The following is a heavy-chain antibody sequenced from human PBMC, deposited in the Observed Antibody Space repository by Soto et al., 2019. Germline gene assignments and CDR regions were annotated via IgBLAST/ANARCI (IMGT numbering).Heavy chain of an antibody. J-gene: IGHJ6*02. CDR2: INPSGGST. CDR3: AREGGVEYSSSSGSYYGMDV. Sequence: ASVKVSCKASGYTFTSYYMHWVRQAPGQGLEWMGIINPSGGSTSYAQKFQGRVTMTRDTSTSTVYMELSSLRSEDTAVYYCAREGGVEYSSSSGSYYGMDVWGQGTTVTVSS. V-gene: IGHV1-46*01. D-gene: IGHD6-6*01. CDR1: GYTFTSYY.